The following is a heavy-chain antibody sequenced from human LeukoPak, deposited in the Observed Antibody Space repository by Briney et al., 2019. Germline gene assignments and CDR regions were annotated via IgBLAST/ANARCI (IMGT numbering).Heavy chain of an antibody. Sequence: ASVKVSCKASGYTFTGYYMHWVRQAPGQGLEWMGSINPNSGGTNYAQKFQGGVTMTRDTSISTAYMELSRLRSDDTAVYYCAREYCSSTSCYPPDVWGQGTTVTVSS. J-gene: IGHJ6*02. CDR3: AREYCSSTSCYPPDV. CDR2: INPNSGGT. CDR1: GYTFTGYY. V-gene: IGHV1-2*02. D-gene: IGHD2-2*01.